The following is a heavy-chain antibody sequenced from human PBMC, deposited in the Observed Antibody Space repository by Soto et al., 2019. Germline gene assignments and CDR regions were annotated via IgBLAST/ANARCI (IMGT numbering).Heavy chain of an antibody. CDR1: GGTFSSYA. CDR3: ARHRGKHPARQVMSTSGYYYGMDV. CDR2: VIPSFGTA. V-gene: IGHV1-69*01. Sequence: QVQLVQSGAEVKKPGSSVKVSCKASGGTFSSYAISWVRQAPGQGLEWMGGVIPSFGTANYAQQLQGRVTITTDETTNTHYMELRSLRSKDTAVDYCARHRGKHPARQVMSTSGYYYGMDVWGPGTPVTVSS. D-gene: IGHD2-8*01. J-gene: IGHJ6*02.